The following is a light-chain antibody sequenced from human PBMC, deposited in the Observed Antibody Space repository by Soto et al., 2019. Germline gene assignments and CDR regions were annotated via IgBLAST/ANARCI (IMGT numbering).Light chain of an antibody. J-gene: IGKJ4*01. CDR3: QQYAASPIT. CDR2: GAS. Sequence: EIVLTQSPGTLSLSPGERATLTCRASQSVGNNYLAWYQQKPGQAPRLLIHGASRRATGIPDRFSGSGSGTDFALTISRREPEDFAVFYCQQYAASPITFGGGTKVEIK. V-gene: IGKV3-20*01. CDR1: QSVGNNY.